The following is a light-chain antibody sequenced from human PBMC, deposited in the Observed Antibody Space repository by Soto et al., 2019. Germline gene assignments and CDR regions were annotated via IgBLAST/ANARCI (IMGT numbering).Light chain of an antibody. Sequence: DIQMTQSPSSLSASVGDRVTITCRASQGISNYLAWYQQKPGKLPKLLIYEASTLQSGVPSRFSGSGFGTDFTLTISSLQPEDVAAYYCQQYNSYSGMYTFGQGTKLEIK. CDR1: QGISNY. CDR2: EAS. J-gene: IGKJ2*01. V-gene: IGKV1-27*01. CDR3: QQYNSYSGMYT.